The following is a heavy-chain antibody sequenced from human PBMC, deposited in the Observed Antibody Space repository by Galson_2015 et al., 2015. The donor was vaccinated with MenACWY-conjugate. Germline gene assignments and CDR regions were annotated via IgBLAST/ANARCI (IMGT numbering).Heavy chain of an antibody. J-gene: IGHJ4*02. CDR1: GFTFRSYA. CDR3: AKDVANVGESYFDY. Sequence: SLRLSCAVSGFTFRSYAMSWVRQAPGKGLEWVSVIWGSGGRTKYADSVKGRFTISRDDSKNTLYLQMNSLRAEDTAVYYCAKDVANVGESYFDYWGQGTLVTVSS. CDR2: IWGSGGRT. D-gene: IGHD1-26*01. V-gene: IGHV3-23*01.